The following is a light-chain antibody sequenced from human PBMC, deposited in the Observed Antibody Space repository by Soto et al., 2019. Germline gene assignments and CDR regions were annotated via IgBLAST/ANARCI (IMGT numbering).Light chain of an antibody. CDR2: GAS. CDR3: QQYGSSPSGALT. J-gene: IGKJ4*01. CDR1: QSVSSSY. V-gene: IGKV3-20*01. Sequence: EIVLTQSPGTLSLSPGERATLSCRASQSVSSSYLAWYQQKPGQAPRLLIYGASSRATGIPDRFSGSGSGTDFTLTISRMEPEDFGVYYCQQYGSSPSGALTFGGGTKVEIK.